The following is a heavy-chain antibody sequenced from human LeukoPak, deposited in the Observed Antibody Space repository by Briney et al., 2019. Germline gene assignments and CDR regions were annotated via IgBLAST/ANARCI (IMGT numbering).Heavy chain of an antibody. Sequence: SETLSLTCAVYGGSFSVYYWSWIRQPPGKGLEWIGEINHSGSTNYNPSPKSRVTISVDTSKNQFSLKLSSVTAADTAVYYCARGLARAAAGVYWGQGTLVTVSS. CDR1: GGSFSVYY. D-gene: IGHD6-13*01. CDR2: INHSGST. CDR3: ARGLARAAAGVY. J-gene: IGHJ4*02. V-gene: IGHV4-34*01.